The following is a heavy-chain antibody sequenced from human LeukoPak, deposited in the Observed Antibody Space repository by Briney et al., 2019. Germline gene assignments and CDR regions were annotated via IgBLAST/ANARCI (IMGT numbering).Heavy chain of an antibody. D-gene: IGHD6-6*01. Sequence: SETLSLTCAVYGGSFSSYYWSWIRQPPGKGLEWIGEINPGGSTNYNPSVKNRVAISVDTSKNQVSLKLSSVTAADTAVYYCARLSSLANIAARGRTWFDTWGQGSLVTVSS. V-gene: IGHV4-34*01. CDR3: ARLSSLANIAARGRTWFDT. CDR1: GGSFSSYY. CDR2: INPGGST. J-gene: IGHJ5*02.